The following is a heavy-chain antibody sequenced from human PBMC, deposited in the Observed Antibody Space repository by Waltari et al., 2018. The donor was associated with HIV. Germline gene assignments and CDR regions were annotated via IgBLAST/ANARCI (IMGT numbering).Heavy chain of an antibody. CDR2: INHSGST. CDR1: GGSFSGYY. Sequence: QVQLQQWGAGLLKPSETLSLTCAVYGGSFSGYYWSWIRQPPGKGLEWIGEINHSGSTNYNPSLKSRVTISVDTSKNQFSLKLSSVTAADTAVYYCARASSGEPHGAFDIWGQGTMVTVSS. CDR3: ARASSGEPHGAFDI. J-gene: IGHJ3*02. V-gene: IGHV4-34*01. D-gene: IGHD1-26*01.